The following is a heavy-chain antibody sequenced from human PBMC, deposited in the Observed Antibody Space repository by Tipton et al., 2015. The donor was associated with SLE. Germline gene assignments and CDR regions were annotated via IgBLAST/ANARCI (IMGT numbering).Heavy chain of an antibody. V-gene: IGHV4-59*01. Sequence: LRLSCTVSGGSISSYYWSWIRQPPGKGLEWIGSIYYSGSTYYNPSLKSRVTISVDTSKNQFSLKLSSVTAADTAVYYCARDSTYYDFWSGPPWFDPWGQGTLVTVSS. CDR1: GGSISSYY. D-gene: IGHD3-3*01. J-gene: IGHJ5*02. CDR2: IYYSGST. CDR3: ARDSTYYDFWSGPPWFDP.